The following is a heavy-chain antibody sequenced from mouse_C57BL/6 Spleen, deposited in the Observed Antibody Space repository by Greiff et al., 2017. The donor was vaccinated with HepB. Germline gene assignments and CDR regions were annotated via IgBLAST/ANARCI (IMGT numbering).Heavy chain of an antibody. D-gene: IGHD3-2*02. CDR2: IDPSDSET. CDR3: ASEAAQSTAY. V-gene: IGHV1-52*01. J-gene: IGHJ3*01. CDR1: GYTFTSYW. Sequence: VQLQQSGAELVRPGASVKLSCKASGYTFTSYWMQWVKQRPKQGLEWIGNIDPSDSETHYNQKFKDKATLTGDKSSSTSYMQLSSLTSEDSAVYDCASEAAQSTAYWGQGTLVTVSA.